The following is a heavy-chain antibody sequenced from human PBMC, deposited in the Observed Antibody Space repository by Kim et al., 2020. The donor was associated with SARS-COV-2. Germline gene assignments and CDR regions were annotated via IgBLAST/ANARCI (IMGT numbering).Heavy chain of an antibody. V-gene: IGHV1-2*04. D-gene: IGHD4-17*01. CDR1: GYTFTGYY. CDR3: ARGTVTTPYNWFDP. J-gene: IGHJ5*02. Sequence: ASVKVSCKASGYTFTGYYMHWVRQAPGQGLEWMGWINPNSGGTNYAQKFQGWVTMTRDTSISTAYMELSRLRSDDTAVYYCARGTVTTPYNWFDPWGQGTLVTVSS. CDR2: INPNSGGT.